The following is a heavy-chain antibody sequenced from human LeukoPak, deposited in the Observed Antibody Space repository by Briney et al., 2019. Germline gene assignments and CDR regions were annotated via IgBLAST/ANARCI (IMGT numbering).Heavy chain of an antibody. CDR1: GFTFSSYA. J-gene: IGHJ4*02. CDR3: AKASGGLPLYYFDY. D-gene: IGHD4-23*01. V-gene: IGHV3-23*01. Sequence: GGSLRLSCAASGFTFSSYAMSWVRQAPGKGREWVSAISGSGGSTYYADSVKGRFTISRDNSKNTLYLQMNSLRAEDTAVYYCAKASGGLPLYYFDYWGQGTLVTVSS. CDR2: ISGSGGST.